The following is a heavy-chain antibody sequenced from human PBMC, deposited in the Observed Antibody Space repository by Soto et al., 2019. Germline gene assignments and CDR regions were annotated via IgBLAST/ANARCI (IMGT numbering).Heavy chain of an antibody. Sequence: KPYESLRLTWSVCGRSFCGYYWSWIRQPPGKGLEWIMEIKHSGSTNYNRALKRRVTISVDTSKKRFSLKLSSVTAADTAVYYWASGRLGYYYASTGSSPLQYGLDXGGQGTLV. V-gene: IGHV4-34*01. CDR2: IKHSGST. CDR3: ASGRLGYYYASTGSSPLQYGLDX. J-gene: IGHJ4*01. D-gene: IGHD3-22*01. CDR1: GRSFCGYY.